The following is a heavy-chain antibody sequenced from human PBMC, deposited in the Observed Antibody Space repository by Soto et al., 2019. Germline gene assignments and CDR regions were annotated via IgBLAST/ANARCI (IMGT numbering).Heavy chain of an antibody. D-gene: IGHD3-16*01. J-gene: IGHJ4*01. Sequence: QVQLVQSGAEVRKPGSSVKVSCKASGGTISSYAFSWVRQAPGQGLEWMGGIIPIFGTTNHAQKFQDRVQITAEESTSTASRELSSLRLEDTSVYYCATCVRLCGSASCHFDSWGHGTLVTVSS. CDR3: ATCVRLCGSASCHFDS. V-gene: IGHV1-69*12. CDR2: IIPIFGTT. CDR1: GGTISSYA.